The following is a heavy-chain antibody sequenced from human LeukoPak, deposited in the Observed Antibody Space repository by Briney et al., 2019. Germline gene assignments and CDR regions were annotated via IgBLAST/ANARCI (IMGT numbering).Heavy chain of an antibody. Sequence: SETLSLTCAVYGGSFSGYYWSWIRQPPGKGLEWIGEINHSGSTNYNPSLKSRVTISLDTSKNQFSLKLSSVTAADTAVYYCARGLTAAIFNYWGQGTLVTVSS. CDR1: GGSFSGYY. CDR3: ARGLTAAIFNY. D-gene: IGHD2-2*02. V-gene: IGHV4-34*01. J-gene: IGHJ4*02. CDR2: INHSGST.